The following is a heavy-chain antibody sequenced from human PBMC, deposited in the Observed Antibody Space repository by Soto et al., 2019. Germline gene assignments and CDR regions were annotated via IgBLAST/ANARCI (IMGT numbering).Heavy chain of an antibody. Sequence: GGSLRLSCAASGFTFSSYSMNWVRQAPGKGLEWVSSISSSSSYIYYADSVKGRFTISRDNAKNSLYLQMNSLRAEDTAVYYCARDRNTFSGFDYWGQGTLVTVSS. V-gene: IGHV3-21*01. CDR2: ISSSSSYI. CDR3: ARDRNTFSGFDY. D-gene: IGHD3-3*02. CDR1: GFTFSSYS. J-gene: IGHJ4*02.